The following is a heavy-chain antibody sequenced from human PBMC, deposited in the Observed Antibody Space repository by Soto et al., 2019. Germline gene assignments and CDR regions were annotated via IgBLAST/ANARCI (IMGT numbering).Heavy chain of an antibody. V-gene: IGHV4-4*02. CDR3: ASQGIAAAGMRLDYFDY. Sequence: SETLSLTCAVSGGSISSSNWWSWVRQPPGKGLEWIGEIYHSGSTNYNPSLKSRVTISVDKSKNQFSLKLSSVTAADTAVYYCASQGIAAAGMRLDYFDYWGQGTLVTVSS. CDR2: IYHSGST. D-gene: IGHD6-13*01. J-gene: IGHJ4*02. CDR1: GGSISSSNW.